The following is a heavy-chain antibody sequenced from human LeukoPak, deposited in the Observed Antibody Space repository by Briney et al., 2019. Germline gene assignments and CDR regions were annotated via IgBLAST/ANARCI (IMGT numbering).Heavy chain of an antibody. J-gene: IGHJ6*02. V-gene: IGHV4-4*07. CDR3: ARGYLWNWGNYYCYYGMDV. Sequence: SETLSLTCTVPGGYLSSHYWSWIRQPAGKGLEWIGRIYSSGSTNYNASLKSRVTMSVDTSKNQFSLKLSSVTAADTAVYYCARGYLWNWGNYYCYYGMDVWGQGTTVTVSS. CDR2: IYSSGST. D-gene: IGHD7-27*01. CDR1: GGYLSSHY.